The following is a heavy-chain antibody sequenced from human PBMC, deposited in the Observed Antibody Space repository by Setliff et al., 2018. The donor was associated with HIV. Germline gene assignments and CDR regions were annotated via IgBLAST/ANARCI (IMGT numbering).Heavy chain of an antibody. Sequence: SETLSLTYTVSGGSTSSNCCYWGWFRQPPGKGLEWIGSIYYNGSTYYSPSLKSRVAISVDTSKMQFSLKLNSVSAADTAVYYCARQPYDSRSFGWFDPWGQGTLVTVPQ. CDR2: IYYNGST. CDR3: ARQPYDSRSFGWFDP. D-gene: IGHD3-10*01. J-gene: IGHJ5*02. V-gene: IGHV4-39*01. CDR1: GGSTSSNCCY.